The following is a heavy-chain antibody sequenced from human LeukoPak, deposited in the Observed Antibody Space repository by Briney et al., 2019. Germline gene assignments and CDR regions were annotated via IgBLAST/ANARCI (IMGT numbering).Heavy chain of an antibody. CDR3: ARLGPDYYETDI. V-gene: IGHV4-34*01. CDR2: SNHSGST. D-gene: IGHD3-22*01. Sequence: PSETLSLTCAVYGGSFSGHYWSWIRQPPGKGREWIGESNHSGSTNSNPSLKSRVTISVDTSKNQFSLKLSSVTAAATAVYYCARLGPDYYETDIWGQGTMVTVSS. CDR1: GGSFSGHY. J-gene: IGHJ3*02.